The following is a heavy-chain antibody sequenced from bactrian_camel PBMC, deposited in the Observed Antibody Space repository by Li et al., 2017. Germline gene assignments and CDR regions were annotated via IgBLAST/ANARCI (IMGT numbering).Heavy chain of an antibody. CDR3: ATDPYVRYWSLLRAEHYNY. J-gene: IGHJ4*01. CDR2: ICADGEE. D-gene: IGHD5*01. CDR1: GYSFSTYC. Sequence: LRLSCVVSGYSFSTYCLAWFRQVPGKDRDGVAGICADGEEKYSDSVEGRFTISRDNAKSTLYLQMDSLKSDDTAMYYCATDPYVRYWSLLRAEHYNYWDQGTQVTVS. V-gene: IGHV3S8*01.